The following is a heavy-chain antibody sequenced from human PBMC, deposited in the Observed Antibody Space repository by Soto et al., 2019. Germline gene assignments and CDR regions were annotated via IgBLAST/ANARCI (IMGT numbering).Heavy chain of an antibody. D-gene: IGHD5-12*01. V-gene: IGHV3-48*03. CDR3: VRDPNYDGSFDC. J-gene: IGHJ4*02. CDR2: ISSSGGIM. CDR1: GFTFSTYE. Sequence: GGSLRLSCAASGFTFSTYEMNWVHQAPGKGLEWVAYISSSGGIMYYADSVKGRFTVSRDNAKNSMYLQLNSLRADDTAVYYCVRDPNYDGSFDCWGQGTLVTVSS.